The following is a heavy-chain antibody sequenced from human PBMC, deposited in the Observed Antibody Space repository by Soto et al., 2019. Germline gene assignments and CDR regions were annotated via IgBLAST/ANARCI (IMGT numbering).Heavy chain of an antibody. D-gene: IGHD3-10*01. CDR1: GGTFSSYT. J-gene: IGHJ4*02. V-gene: IGHV1-69*02. Sequence: SVEVSCKASGGTFSSYTISWVRQAPGQGLEWMGRIIPILGIANYAQKFQGRVTITADKSTSTAYMELSRLRSEDTAVYYCAKDDYYGSGSYYXYWGQGTLVTVSS. CDR2: IIPILGIA. CDR3: AKDDYYGSGSYYXY.